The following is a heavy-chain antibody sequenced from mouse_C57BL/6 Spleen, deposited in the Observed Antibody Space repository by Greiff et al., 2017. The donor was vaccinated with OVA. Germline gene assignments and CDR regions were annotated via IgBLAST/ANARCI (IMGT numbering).Heavy chain of an antibody. CDR2: INPGSGGT. J-gene: IGHJ2*01. CDR1: GYAFTNYL. CDR3: ARNKGFDY. V-gene: IGHV1-54*01. Sequence: VQRVESGAELVRPGTSVKVSCKASGYAFTNYLIEWVKQRPGQGLEWIGVINPGSGGTNYNEKFKGKATLTADKSSSTAYMQLSSLTSEDSAVYFCARNKGFDYWGQGTTLTVAS.